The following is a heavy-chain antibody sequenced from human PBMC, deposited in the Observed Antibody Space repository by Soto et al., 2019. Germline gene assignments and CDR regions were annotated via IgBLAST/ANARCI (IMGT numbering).Heavy chain of an antibody. CDR3: ARDTDGGAYFDY. V-gene: IGHV1-69*13. Sequence: ASVKVSCKASRDVFRSYGINWVRQAPGQGLEWMGGIIPISGTTNYAQKFQGRVAITADESTDTVYMELSRLRSEDTAVYYCARDTDGGAYFDYWGQGTLVTVSS. CDR1: RDVFRSYG. D-gene: IGHD1-26*01. CDR2: IIPISGTT. J-gene: IGHJ4*02.